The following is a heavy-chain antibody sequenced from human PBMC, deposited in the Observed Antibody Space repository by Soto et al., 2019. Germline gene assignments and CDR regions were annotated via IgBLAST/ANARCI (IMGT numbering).Heavy chain of an antibody. D-gene: IGHD3-22*01. CDR1: GGSISSSNW. J-gene: IGHJ5*01. CDR3: AGTYYYDSSGYYDS. CDR2: IYHSGST. Sequence: PSETLSLTCAVSGGSISSSNWLSWVRQPPGKGLEWIGEIYHSGSTNYNPSLKSRVTISVDKSKKQFSLKLSSVTAADTAVYYCAGTYYYDSSGYYDSWGQGTLVTVSS. V-gene: IGHV4-4*02.